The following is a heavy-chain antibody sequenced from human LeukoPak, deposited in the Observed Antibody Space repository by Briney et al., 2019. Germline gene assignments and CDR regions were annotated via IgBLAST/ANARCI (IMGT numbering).Heavy chain of an antibody. J-gene: IGHJ6*02. CDR1: GFTFSSYE. V-gene: IGHV3-48*03. D-gene: IGHD3-22*01. CDR3: ARDWTYYYDSSGAWELYYYYGMDV. Sequence: GGSLRLSCAASGFTFSSYEMNWVRQAPGKGLEWVSYISSSGSTIYYADCVKGRFTISRDNAKNSLYLQMNSLRAEDAAVYYCARDWTYYYDSSGAWELYYYYGMDVWGQGTTVTVSS. CDR2: ISSSGSTI.